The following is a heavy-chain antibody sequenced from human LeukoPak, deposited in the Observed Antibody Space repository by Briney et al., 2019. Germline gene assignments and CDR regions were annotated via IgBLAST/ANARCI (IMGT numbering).Heavy chain of an antibody. CDR3: AREEWLRFFNY. CDR2: IEKDGSGT. Sequence: GGSLRLSCAASGFTFENYAMTWVRQAPGKGLEWVSTIEKDGSGTYYADSVKGRFTISRDNSKNTLYLQMNSLRAEDTAVYYCAREEWLRFFNYWGQGTLVTVSS. V-gene: IGHV3-23*03. J-gene: IGHJ4*02. CDR1: GFTFENYA. D-gene: IGHD5-12*01.